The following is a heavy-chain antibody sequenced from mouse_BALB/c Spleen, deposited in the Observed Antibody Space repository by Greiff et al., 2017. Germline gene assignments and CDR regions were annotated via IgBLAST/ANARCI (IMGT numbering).Heavy chain of an antibody. V-gene: IGHV5-15*02. CDR2: ISNLAYSI. D-gene: IGHD2-2*01. CDR1: GFTFSDYG. J-gene: IGHJ3*01. Sequence: EVKVEESGGGLVQPGGSRKLSCAASGFTFSDYGMAWVRQAPGKGPEWVAFISNLAYSIYYADTVTGRFTISRENAKNTLYLEMSSLRSEDTAMYYCAREDGYDSAWFAYWGQGTLVTVSA. CDR3: AREDGYDSAWFAY.